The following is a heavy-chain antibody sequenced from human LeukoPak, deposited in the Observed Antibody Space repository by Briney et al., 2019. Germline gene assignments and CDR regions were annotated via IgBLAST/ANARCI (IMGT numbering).Heavy chain of an antibody. CDR3: AKDREGVPADY. CDR1: GFTFSTYG. CDR2: IWYDGSDK. Sequence: GGSLRLSCAASGFTFSTYGIHWVRQPPCKGLEWVAVIWYDGSDKYYADSVKGRFTISRDNSKNTLYLQLNSLRAEDTAVYYCAKDREGVPADYWGQGTLVTVSS. J-gene: IGHJ4*02. D-gene: IGHD2-2*01. V-gene: IGHV3-33*06.